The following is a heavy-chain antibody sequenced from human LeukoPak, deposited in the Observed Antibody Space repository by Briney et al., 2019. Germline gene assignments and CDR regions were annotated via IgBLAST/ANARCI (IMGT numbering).Heavy chain of an antibody. V-gene: IGHV3-7*03. J-gene: IGHJ5*02. Sequence: GGSLRLSCAASGFTFSSYWMSWVRQAPGKGLEWVANIKQDGSEKNYVDSVKGRFTISRDNAKNSLDLQMNSLRAEDTALYYCAKGSSGYFVDLWGQGTLVTVSS. CDR1: GFTFSSYW. CDR3: AKGSSGYFVDL. D-gene: IGHD3-22*01. CDR2: IKQDGSEK.